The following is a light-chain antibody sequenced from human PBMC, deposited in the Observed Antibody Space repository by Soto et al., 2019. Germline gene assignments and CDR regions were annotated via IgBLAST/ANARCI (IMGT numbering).Light chain of an antibody. CDR2: GAS. J-gene: IGKJ1*01. V-gene: IGKV3-15*01. CDR3: QQYNNWPRT. Sequence: EIVITQSPATLSVSPGERPTLSCKASQSVSSNVAWYQQKPGQAPRLLIYGASTRATGIPARFSGSGSGTEFTLTISSLQSEDFAVYYCQQYNNWPRTFGQGTKVDIK. CDR1: QSVSSN.